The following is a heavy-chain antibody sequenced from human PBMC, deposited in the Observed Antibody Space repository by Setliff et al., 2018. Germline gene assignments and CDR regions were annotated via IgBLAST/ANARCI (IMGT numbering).Heavy chain of an antibody. J-gene: IGHJ4*02. CDR2: IYWDDDK. Sequence: ESGPTLVNPTQTLTLTCTFSGLSLSTSGVGVGWIRQPPGKALEWLALIYWDDDKRYSPSLKSRLTITKDTSKNQVVLTMTNMDPVDTATYYCARCITIFGVVIPNAFDYWGQGTLVTVSS. D-gene: IGHD3-3*01. V-gene: IGHV2-5*02. CDR1: GLSLSTSGVG. CDR3: ARCITIFGVVIPNAFDY.